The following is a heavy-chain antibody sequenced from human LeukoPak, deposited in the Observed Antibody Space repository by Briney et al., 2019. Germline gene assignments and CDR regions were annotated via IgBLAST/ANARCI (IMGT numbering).Heavy chain of an antibody. V-gene: IGHV3-74*01. CDR2: SNSDGSST. J-gene: IGHJ3*02. CDR1: GFTFKIYW. D-gene: IGHD4-23*01. Sequence: PGRSLRLSCAASGFTFKIYWMHWVRQAPGKGLVWVSHSNSDGSSTSYADSVRGRFTISRDNAKNTLYLQMNSLRAEDTAVYYCARDLKGPVNDVFDMWGQGTMVTVSS. CDR3: ARDLKGPVNDVFDM.